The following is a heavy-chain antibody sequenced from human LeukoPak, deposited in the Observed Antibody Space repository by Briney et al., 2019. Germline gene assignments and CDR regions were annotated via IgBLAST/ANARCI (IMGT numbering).Heavy chain of an antibody. CDR2: VYYSGST. CDR1: GGSISINNFW. D-gene: IGHD2-8*01. Sequence: SETLSLTCSISGGSISINNFWWGWIRQSPGKATEWVGSVYYSGSTYYNPSHTRRLTMSVDTSKNQFSLKLTSLTAADTAVYYCARGTSFGLMNSDNWGQGTLVTVSS. J-gene: IGHJ4*02. CDR3: ARGTSFGLMNSDN. V-gene: IGHV4-39*07.